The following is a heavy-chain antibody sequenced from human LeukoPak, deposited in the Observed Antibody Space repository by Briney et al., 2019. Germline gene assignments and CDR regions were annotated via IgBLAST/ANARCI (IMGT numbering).Heavy chain of an antibody. J-gene: IGHJ6*02. CDR3: ARHNYGSGSYYHYYYYGMDV. V-gene: IGHV4-39*01. CDR2: IYYSGST. D-gene: IGHD3-10*01. CDR1: GGSISSSSYY. Sequence: PSETLSLTCTVSGGSISSSSYYWGWIRQPPGKGLEWIGSIYYSGSTYHNPSLKSRVTISVDTSKNQFSLKLSSVTAADTAVYYCARHNYGSGSYYHYYYYGMDVWGQGTTVTVSS.